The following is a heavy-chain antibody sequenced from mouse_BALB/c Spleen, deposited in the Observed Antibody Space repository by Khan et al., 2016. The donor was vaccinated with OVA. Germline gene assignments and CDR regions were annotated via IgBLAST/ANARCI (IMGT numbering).Heavy chain of an antibody. CDR1: GYTFTDYA. CDR2: ISTYSGNT. J-gene: IGHJ2*01. D-gene: IGHD2-3*01. CDR3: ARPAYDGYYDY. V-gene: IGHV1S137*01. Sequence: QVRLQQSGPELVRPGVSVKISCKGSGYTFTDYAMHWVKQSHAKSLEWIGLISTYSGNTNYNQKFKGKATMNVDKSSSTAYMELARLTSEDSAIXYCARPAYDGYYDYWGQGTTLTVPS.